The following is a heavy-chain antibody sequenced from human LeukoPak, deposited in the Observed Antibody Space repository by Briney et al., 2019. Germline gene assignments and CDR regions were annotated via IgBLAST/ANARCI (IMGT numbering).Heavy chain of an antibody. Sequence: ASVKVSCKVSGYTLTELSMHWVRQAPGKGLEWMGGLDPEDGETIYAQKFQGRVTMTEDTSTDTAYMELSSLRSEDTAVYYCATANYGSGSYYTIIGYYFDYWGQGTLVTVSS. V-gene: IGHV1-24*01. CDR3: ATANYGSGSYYTIIGYYFDY. D-gene: IGHD3-10*01. J-gene: IGHJ4*02. CDR1: GYTLTELS. CDR2: LDPEDGET.